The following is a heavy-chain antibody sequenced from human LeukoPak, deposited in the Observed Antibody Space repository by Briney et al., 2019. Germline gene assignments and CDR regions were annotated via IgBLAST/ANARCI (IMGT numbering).Heavy chain of an antibody. CDR2: IKEDGSEN. CDR3: ARRPEPRFLEWLNDAFDI. V-gene: IGHV3-7*01. Sequence: PGGSLRLSCAASGYTFNDYWKTWVRQAPGKGKEWVANIKEDGSENYYVDCVKGRFTISSDNAKNSLYLQMNSLRAEDTAVYYCARRPEPRFLEWLNDAFDIWGQGTMVTVSS. CDR1: GYTFNDYW. J-gene: IGHJ3*02. D-gene: IGHD3-3*01.